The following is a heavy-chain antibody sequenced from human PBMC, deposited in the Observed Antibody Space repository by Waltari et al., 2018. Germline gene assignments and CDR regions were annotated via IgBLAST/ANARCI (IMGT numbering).Heavy chain of an antibody. CDR2: IKQDGSDK. Sequence: EVQLVESGGGLVQPGGSLRLSCAASGFTFSSYWMSWVRQAPGKGLEWVANIKQDGSDKYYVDSVKGRFTSARDNAKNSLYLQMNSLRAEDTAVYYCARRHCSGGSCYLYYYYGMDVWGQGTTVTVSS. CDR3: ARRHCSGGSCYLYYYYGMDV. CDR1: GFTFSSYW. V-gene: IGHV3-7*01. D-gene: IGHD2-15*01. J-gene: IGHJ6*02.